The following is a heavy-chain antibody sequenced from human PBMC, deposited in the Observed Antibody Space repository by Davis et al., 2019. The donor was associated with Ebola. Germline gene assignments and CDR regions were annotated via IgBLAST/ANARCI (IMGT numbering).Heavy chain of an antibody. CDR1: GYTFTSYY. CDR2: INPSGGST. Sequence: ASVKVSCKTSGYTFTSYYMHWVRQAPGQGLEWMGIINPSGGSTSYAQKFQDRVTMTEDTSTDTAYMELSRLRFEDTALYYCTIGGITGGFDYWGQGTLVTVSS. J-gene: IGHJ4*02. D-gene: IGHD1-14*01. CDR3: TIGGITGGFDY. V-gene: IGHV1-46*01.